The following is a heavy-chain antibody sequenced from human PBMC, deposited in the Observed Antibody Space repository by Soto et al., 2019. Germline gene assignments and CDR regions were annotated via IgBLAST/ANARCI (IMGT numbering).Heavy chain of an antibody. V-gene: IGHV4-59*01. CDR3: VRIPFNGWQFSSSRPFYFDY. J-gene: IGHJ4*02. CDR1: GVSIGYFY. Sequence: SAALSLTCSVSGVSIGYFYWSWIRQPPGKGLEWMGYVYNSGSTNYNPSLQSRVSISVDTSKNQFSLNLTSVTAADTAVYFCVRIPFNGWQFSSSRPFYFDYWGQGALVTVSS. D-gene: IGHD2-8*01. CDR2: VYNSGST.